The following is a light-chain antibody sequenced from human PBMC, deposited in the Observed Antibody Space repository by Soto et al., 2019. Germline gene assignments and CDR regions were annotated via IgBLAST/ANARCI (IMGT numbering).Light chain of an antibody. CDR3: QQRTNWWT. CDR1: QSVSSY. J-gene: IGKJ1*01. Sequence: EIVLTQSPATLSLSPGERATLSCRASQSVSSYLAWYQQKPCQAPRLLIYDASNRATGIPAMFNGSGSGPGFTLTISSLEPEDFALYYCQQRTNWWTFGQGTKVEIK. CDR2: DAS. V-gene: IGKV3-11*01.